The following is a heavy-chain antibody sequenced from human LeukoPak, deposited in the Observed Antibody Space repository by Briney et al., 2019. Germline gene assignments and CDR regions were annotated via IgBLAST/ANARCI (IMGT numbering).Heavy chain of an antibody. CDR2: IYYSGST. CDR3: ARATGRDSSGYYYPDY. CDR1: GGSISSYY. V-gene: IGHV4-59*12. Sequence: PSETLSLTCTVSGGSISSYYWSWIRQPPGKGPEWIGYIYYSGSTNYNPSLKSRVTISVDKSKNQFSLKLSSVTAADTAVYYCARATGRDSSGYYYPDYWGQGTRVTVSS. D-gene: IGHD3-22*01. J-gene: IGHJ4*02.